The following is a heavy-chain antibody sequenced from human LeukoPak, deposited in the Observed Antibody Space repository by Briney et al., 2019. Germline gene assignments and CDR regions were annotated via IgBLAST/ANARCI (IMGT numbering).Heavy chain of an antibody. D-gene: IGHD1-20*01. CDR2: INPSGGST. Sequence: WASVKVSCKASGYSFTSYYLHWVRQAPGQGLEWMGIINPSGGSTSYAQKFQGRVTMTRDMSTSTVYMELSSLTSEDTAVYYCARDNWNDVGGAFDIWGQGTMVTVSS. CDR1: GYSFTSYY. V-gene: IGHV1-46*01. J-gene: IGHJ3*02. CDR3: ARDNWNDVGGAFDI.